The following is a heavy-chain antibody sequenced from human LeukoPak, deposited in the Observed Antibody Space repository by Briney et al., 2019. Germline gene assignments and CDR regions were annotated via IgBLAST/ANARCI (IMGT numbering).Heavy chain of an antibody. J-gene: IGHJ3*02. Sequence: KASETLSLTCTVSGGSISSSSYYWGWIRQPPGKGLEWIGSTYYSGSTYYNPSLKSRVTISVDTSKNQFSLKLSSVTAADTAVYYCASAGAIVVVTAIEEDAFDIWGQGTMVTVSS. CDR1: GGSISSSSYY. CDR2: TYYSGST. V-gene: IGHV4-39*01. D-gene: IGHD2-21*02. CDR3: ASAGAIVVVTAIEEDAFDI.